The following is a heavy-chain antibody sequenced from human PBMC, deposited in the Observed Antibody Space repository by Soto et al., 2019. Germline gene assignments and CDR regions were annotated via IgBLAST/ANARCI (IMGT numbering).Heavy chain of an antibody. CDR1: GYTFTSYG. Sequence: ASGKVSCKASGYTFTSYGISWVRQAPGQGLEGMGWISAYNGNTNYAQKLQGRVTMTTDTATSTAYMELRSLRSDDTAVYYCARGAEIIFGITGMQAFESFDYWGQGTLVTVSS. J-gene: IGHJ4*02. V-gene: IGHV1-18*01. CDR3: ARGAEIIFGITGMQAFESFDY. D-gene: IGHD1-20*01. CDR2: ISAYNGNT.